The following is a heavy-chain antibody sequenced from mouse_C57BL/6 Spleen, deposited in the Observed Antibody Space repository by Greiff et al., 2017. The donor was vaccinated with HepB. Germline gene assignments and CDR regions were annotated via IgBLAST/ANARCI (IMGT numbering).Heavy chain of an antibody. V-gene: IGHV1-81*01. J-gene: IGHJ4*01. CDR2: IYPRSGNT. CDR1: GYTFTSYG. Sequence: VKLMESGAELARPGASVKLSCKASGYTFTSYGISWVKQRTGQGLEWIGEIYPRSGNTYYNEKFKGKATLTADKSSSTAYMELRSLTSEDSAVYFCARCPSYGSSSVYAMDYWGQGTSVTVSS. D-gene: IGHD1-1*01. CDR3: ARCPSYGSSSVYAMDY.